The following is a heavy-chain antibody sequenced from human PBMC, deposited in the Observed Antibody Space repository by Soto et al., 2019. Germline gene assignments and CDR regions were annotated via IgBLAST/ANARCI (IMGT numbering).Heavy chain of an antibody. CDR1: EFTFRDFT. V-gene: IGHV3-21*03. CDR2: ITGSSTYI. CDR3: ARCRGCIGGICHVLNVLDV. D-gene: IGHD2-15*01. J-gene: IGHJ6*02. Sequence: EVQLVESGGGLVKPGGSLRLSCAASEFTFRDFTMNWVRQAPGKGLEWVSSITGSSTYIYYADSVKGRFTISRDNAKKSLYLQMNILGAEDTAVYYCARCRGCIGGICHVLNVLDVWGQGTTVTVAS.